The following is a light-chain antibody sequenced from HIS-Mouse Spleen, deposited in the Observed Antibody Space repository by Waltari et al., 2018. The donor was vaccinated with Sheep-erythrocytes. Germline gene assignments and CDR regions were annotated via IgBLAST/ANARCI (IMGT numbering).Light chain of an antibody. V-gene: IGLV2-11*01. CDR2: DVS. CDR3: CSYAGSSTLV. Sequence: QSALTQPRSVSGSPGQSVTISCTGTSSDVGGSNYVSWYHQHPGTAPKLMIYDVSKRPSGVPDRFSGSKSGNTASLTISGLQAEDEADYYCCSYAGSSTLVFGGGTKLTVL. J-gene: IGLJ3*02. CDR1: SSDVGGSNY.